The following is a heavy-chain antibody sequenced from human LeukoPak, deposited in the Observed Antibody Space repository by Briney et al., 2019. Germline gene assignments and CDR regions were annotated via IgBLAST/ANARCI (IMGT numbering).Heavy chain of an antibody. D-gene: IGHD2-2*01. CDR2: INHSGST. V-gene: IGHV4-34*01. Sequence: SETLSLTCAVYGGSFSGYYWSWIRQPPGKGLEWIGEINHSGSTNYNPSLKSRVTISVDTSKNQFSLKLSSVTAADTAVYYCVLMPGYWGQGILVTVSS. J-gene: IGHJ4*02. CDR1: GGSFSGYY. CDR3: VLMPGY.